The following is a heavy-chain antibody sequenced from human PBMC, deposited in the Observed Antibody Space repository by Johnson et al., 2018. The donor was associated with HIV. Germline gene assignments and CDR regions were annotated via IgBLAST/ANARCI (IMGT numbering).Heavy chain of an antibody. CDR3: ARAPRWSQTFDL. Sequence: QVQLVESGGGVVQPGRSLRLSCAASRFTFSSYAMHWVHQAPGKGLEWVAVISYDGSTKYYADSVQGRFTISRDNSKNTLYLQMNSLRAEDTALYYCARAPRWSQTFDLWGQGTMVTVSS. CDR1: RFTFSSYA. D-gene: IGHD2-15*01. V-gene: IGHV3-30*14. J-gene: IGHJ3*01. CDR2: ISYDGSTK.